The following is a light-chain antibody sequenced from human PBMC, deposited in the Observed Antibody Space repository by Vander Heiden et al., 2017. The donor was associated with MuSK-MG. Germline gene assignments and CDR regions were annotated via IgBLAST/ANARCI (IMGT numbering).Light chain of an antibody. Sequence: EIVLTQSPATLSLSPGERATLSCRARQSVSSYLAWYQQKPGQAPGLLFYDASNRATGIPARFSGSGSGTDFTLTISSLEPEDFAVYYCQQRINWPITFGQGTRLEIK. V-gene: IGKV3-11*01. J-gene: IGKJ5*01. CDR2: DAS. CDR1: QSVSSY. CDR3: QQRINWPIT.